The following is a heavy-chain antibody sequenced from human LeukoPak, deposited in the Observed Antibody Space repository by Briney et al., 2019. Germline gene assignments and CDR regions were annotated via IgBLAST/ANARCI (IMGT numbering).Heavy chain of an antibody. CDR2: IIPIFGTA. CDR1: GYTFTSYG. CDR3: AREEWELRGAKLGYFDY. Sequence: GASVKVSCKASGYTFTSYGISWVRQAPGQGLEWMGGIIPIFGTANYAQKFQGRVTITTDESTSTAYMELSSLRPEDTAVYYCAREEWELRGAKLGYFDYWGQGTLVTVSS. J-gene: IGHJ4*02. D-gene: IGHD1-26*01. V-gene: IGHV1-69*05.